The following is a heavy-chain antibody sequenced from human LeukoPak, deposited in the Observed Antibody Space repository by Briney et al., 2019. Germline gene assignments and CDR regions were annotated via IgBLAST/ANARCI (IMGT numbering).Heavy chain of an antibody. CDR3: ARRLDSSGWSRGYYYGMGV. CDR1: GGSISSGGYY. D-gene: IGHD6-19*01. CDR2: IYYSGST. J-gene: IGHJ6*04. Sequence: PSETLSLTCTVSGGSISSGGYYWSWIRQHPGKGLEWIGYIYYSGSTYYNPSLKSRVTISVDTSKNQFSLKLSSVTAADTAVYYCARRLDSSGWSRGYYYGMGVWGKGTTVTVSS. V-gene: IGHV4-31*03.